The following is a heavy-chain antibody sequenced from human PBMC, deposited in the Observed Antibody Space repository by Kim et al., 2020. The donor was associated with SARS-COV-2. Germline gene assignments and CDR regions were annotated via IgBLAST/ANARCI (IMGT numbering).Heavy chain of an antibody. D-gene: IGHD3-22*01. Sequence: SETLSLTCAVYGGSFSGYYWSWIRQPPGKGREWIGEINHSGSTNYNPSLKSRVTISVYTSKNQFSLKLSSVTAADTAVDFCARGRLFLPFDYWGQGTLVTVSS. V-gene: IGHV4-34*01. CDR2: INHSGST. CDR1: GGSFSGYY. CDR3: ARGRLFLPFDY. J-gene: IGHJ4*02.